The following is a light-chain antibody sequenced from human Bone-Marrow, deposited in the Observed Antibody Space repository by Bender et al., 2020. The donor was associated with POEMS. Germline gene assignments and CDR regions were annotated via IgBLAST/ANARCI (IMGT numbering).Light chain of an antibody. Sequence: QSVLTQPSSVSGAPGQRVTISCTGSSSNTGSGYDINWYQHLPGTAPKLLIYGYNNRPSGVPDRFSGSKSGTSASLAITGLQAEDEGDYYCTSFTGYRNVFGGGTKVTVL. CDR1: SSNTGSGYD. J-gene: IGLJ2*01. V-gene: IGLV1-40*01. CDR3: TSFTGYRNV. CDR2: GYN.